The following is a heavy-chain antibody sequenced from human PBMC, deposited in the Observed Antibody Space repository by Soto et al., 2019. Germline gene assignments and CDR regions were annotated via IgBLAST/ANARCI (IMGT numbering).Heavy chain of an antibody. CDR2: FDPEDGET. CDR3: ATTYYYGSGRSYYFDY. Sequence: QVQLVQSGAEVKKPGASVKVSCKVSGYTLTELSMHWVRQAPGKGLEWMGGFDPEDGETIYVQKFQGRVTMTEDTSTDTAYMELSSLRSEDTAVYYCATTYYYGSGRSYYFDYWGQGTLVTVSS. V-gene: IGHV1-24*01. CDR1: GYTLTELS. J-gene: IGHJ4*02. D-gene: IGHD3-10*01.